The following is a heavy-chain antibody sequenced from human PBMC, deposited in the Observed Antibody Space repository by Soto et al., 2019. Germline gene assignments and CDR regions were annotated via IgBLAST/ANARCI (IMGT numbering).Heavy chain of an antibody. CDR3: TRRARIGKQLWLPFDS. D-gene: IGHD3-22*01. CDR1: GYTFRDYD. V-gene: IGHV1-8*01. J-gene: IGHJ4*02. Sequence: ASVKVSCKASGYTFRDYDINWVRQASGQGLEWMGWMNPNSGNTAYAQKFQGRVNMTGDTTTNTAYMELTSLTSADTAVYYCTRRARIGKQLWLPFDSWAQGTPVTVSS. CDR2: MNPNSGNT.